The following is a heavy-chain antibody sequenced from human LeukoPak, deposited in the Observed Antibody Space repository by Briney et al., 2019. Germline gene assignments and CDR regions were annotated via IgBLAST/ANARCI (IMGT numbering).Heavy chain of an antibody. V-gene: IGHV3-21*04. D-gene: IGHD4/OR15-4a*01. Sequence: GGSLRLSCAGSGFTLSSYGMDWVRQAPGKGLEWVSSISSSSSYIYYADSVKGRFTISRDNSKNTLYLQMNSLRAEDTAVYYCARRAGAYSHPYDYWGQGTLVTVSS. J-gene: IGHJ4*02. CDR3: ARRAGAYSHPYDY. CDR1: GFTLSSYG. CDR2: ISSSSSYI.